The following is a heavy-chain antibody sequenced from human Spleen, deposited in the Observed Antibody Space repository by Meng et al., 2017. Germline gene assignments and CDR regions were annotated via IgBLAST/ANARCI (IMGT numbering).Heavy chain of an antibody. Sequence: ASVKVSCKASGYTFTDWGISWVRQAPGQGLEWMGWISPYNGNTNYAQKFQGRVSMTEDTSTDTAYMELSGLRSEDTAVYYCATDSQMGIPTMGYYYYYGMDVWGQGTTVTVSS. CDR3: ATDSQMGIPTMGYYYYYGMDV. CDR2: ISPYNGNT. CDR1: GYTFTDWG. D-gene: IGHD5-18*01. V-gene: IGHV1-18*01. J-gene: IGHJ6*02.